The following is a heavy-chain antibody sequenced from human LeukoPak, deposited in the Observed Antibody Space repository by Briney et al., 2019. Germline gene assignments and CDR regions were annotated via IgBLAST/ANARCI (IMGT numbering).Heavy chain of an antibody. D-gene: IGHD1-26*01. CDR1: GFSLSAYW. V-gene: IGHV3-7*01. CDR3: VRVRRGADYMDV. J-gene: IGHJ6*03. CDR2: INRDGSQK. Sequence: GGSLRLSCAASGFSLSAYWMTWVRQAPGKGLEWVANINRDGSQKNHVDSVKGRFTISRDNAKNSLYLQMNSLTAEDTAVYYCVRVRRGADYMDVWGKGTTVIVSS.